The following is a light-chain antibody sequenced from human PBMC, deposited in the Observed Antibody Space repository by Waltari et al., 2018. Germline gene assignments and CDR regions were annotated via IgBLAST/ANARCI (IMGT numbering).Light chain of an antibody. Sequence: SYELTQPPSVSVSPGQTASITCSGDKLGDKYACWYQQKPGQSPIRVIYQDNKRPSGVPGRFTGSNSGGPATLTISGTQTMDGADYYCQAWDSNAAVFGGGTKLTVL. CDR2: QDN. CDR3: QAWDSNAAV. J-gene: IGLJ2*01. V-gene: IGLV3-1*01. CDR1: KLGDKY.